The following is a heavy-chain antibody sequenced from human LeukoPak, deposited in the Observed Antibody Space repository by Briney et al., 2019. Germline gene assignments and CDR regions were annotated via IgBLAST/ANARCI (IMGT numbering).Heavy chain of an antibody. Sequence: GASVKVSCKASGYTFTNYDINWVRQATGQGLEWMGWMNPKSGNTGCAQKLQGRVAMTRNNSISTAYMELTSLRSEDTAMYFCARGPSLHTNWVGGRWFDPWGQGTRVTVS. CDR1: GYTFTNYD. V-gene: IGHV1-8*01. D-gene: IGHD1-1*01. J-gene: IGHJ5*02. CDR2: MNPKSGNT. CDR3: ARGPSLHTNWVGGRWFDP.